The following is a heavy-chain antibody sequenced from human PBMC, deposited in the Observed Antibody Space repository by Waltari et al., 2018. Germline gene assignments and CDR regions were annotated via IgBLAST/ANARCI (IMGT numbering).Heavy chain of an antibody. V-gene: IGHV3-21*01. CDR2: ISSSSSYI. D-gene: IGHD1-26*01. Sequence: EVQLVESGGGLVKPGGHLRLSCAASGFRFSSSRMTWVRPAPGKGLEWVSSISSSSSYIYYADSVKGRFTISRDNAKNSLYLQMNSLRAEDTAVYYCARDVPVGAGFGAFDIWGQGTMVTVSS. CDR3: ARDVPVGAGFGAFDI. J-gene: IGHJ3*02. CDR1: GFRFSSSR.